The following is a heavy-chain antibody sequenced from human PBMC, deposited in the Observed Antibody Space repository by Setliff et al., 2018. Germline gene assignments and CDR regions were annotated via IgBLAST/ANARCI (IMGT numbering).Heavy chain of an antibody. Sequence: KPSETLSLTCAVYGGSFSTYYWIWIRQPPGKGLEWIGEINHSGSTNYNPSLKSRVTISVDTSKNQFSLKLSSVTAADTAVYYCARGVGFSAAADYWGQGTLVTVSS. CDR1: GGSFSTYY. D-gene: IGHD2-2*01. CDR2: INHSGST. CDR3: ARGVGFSAAADY. V-gene: IGHV4-34*01. J-gene: IGHJ4*02.